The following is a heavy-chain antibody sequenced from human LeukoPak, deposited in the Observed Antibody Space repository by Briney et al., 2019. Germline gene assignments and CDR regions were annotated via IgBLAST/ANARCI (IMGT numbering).Heavy chain of an antibody. Sequence: PGGSLRLSCAASGFTFSSYSMKWVRQAPGKGLEWLAVISYDGSSKYYADSVKGRFTISRDNSKNTLYLQMNSLRAEDTAVYYCARGVVVEWLRFGDHYYYYGMDVWGQGTTVTVSS. V-gene: IGHV3-30-3*01. J-gene: IGHJ6*02. CDR1: GFTFSSYS. CDR3: ARGVVVEWLRFGDHYYYYGMDV. D-gene: IGHD5-12*01. CDR2: ISYDGSSK.